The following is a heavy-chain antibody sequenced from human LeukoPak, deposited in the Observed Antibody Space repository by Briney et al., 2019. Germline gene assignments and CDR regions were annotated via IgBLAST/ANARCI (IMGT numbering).Heavy chain of an antibody. V-gene: IGHV4-59*08. CDR2: IYYSGST. CDR3: ARHCFSSGCLIDY. J-gene: IGHJ4*02. CDR1: GGSISSYY. Sequence: SETLSLTCTVSGGSISSYYWSWIRQPPGKGLEWIGYIYYSGSTNYNPSLKSRVTISVDKSKNQFSLKLNSVTAANTAVYYCARHCFSSGCLIDYWGQGTLVTVSS. D-gene: IGHD6-19*01.